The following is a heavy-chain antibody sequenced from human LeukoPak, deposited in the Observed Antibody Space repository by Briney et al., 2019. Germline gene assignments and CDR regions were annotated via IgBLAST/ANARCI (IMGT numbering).Heavy chain of an antibody. J-gene: IGHJ4*02. CDR1: GLTFSSYA. CDR2: ISGSGGST. D-gene: IGHD2-2*01. Sequence: GGSLRLSCAASGLTFSSYAMSWVRQAPGKGLEWVSAISGSGGSTYYADSVKGRFTISRDNSKNTLYLQMNSLRAEDTAVYYCAKSSGRSSPSCYSRVFDYWGQGTLVTVSS. CDR3: AKSSGRSSPSCYSRVFDY. V-gene: IGHV3-23*01.